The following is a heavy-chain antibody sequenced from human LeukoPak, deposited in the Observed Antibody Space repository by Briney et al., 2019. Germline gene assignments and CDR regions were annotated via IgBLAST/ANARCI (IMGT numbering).Heavy chain of an antibody. CDR3: GRETGAWYFDL. V-gene: IGHV1-2*02. CDR2: ISPNSGGT. Sequence: ASVKVSCKASGYTFTAYYIHWVRQAPGQGLEWMGWISPNSGGTDYAQKFQGRVTMTRDTSISTAYMELSRLRSDDTAVYYCGRETGAWYFDLWGRGTLVTVSS. CDR1: GYTFTAYY. J-gene: IGHJ2*01. D-gene: IGHD7-27*01.